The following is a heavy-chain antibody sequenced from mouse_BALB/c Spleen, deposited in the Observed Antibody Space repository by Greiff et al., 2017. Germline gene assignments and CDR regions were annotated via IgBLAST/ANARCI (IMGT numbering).Heavy chain of an antibody. D-gene: IGHD1-1*01. CDR1: GYSITSDYA. Sequence: VQLKESGPGLVKPSQSLSLTCTVTGYSITSDYAWNWIRQFPGNKLEWMGYISYSGSTSYNPSLKSRISITRDTSKNQFFLQLNSVTTEDTATYYCARGDRYGSSSYAMDYWGQGTSVTVSS. V-gene: IGHV3-2*02. J-gene: IGHJ4*01. CDR2: ISYSGST. CDR3: ARGDRYGSSSYAMDY.